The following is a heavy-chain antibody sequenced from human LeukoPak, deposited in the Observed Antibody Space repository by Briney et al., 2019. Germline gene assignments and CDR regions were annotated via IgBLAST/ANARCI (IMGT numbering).Heavy chain of an antibody. CDR1: GYSFTSYL. CDR2: IYPGDSDT. V-gene: IGHV5-51*01. CDR3: ARTPYSNWNYPYFDY. J-gene: IGHJ4*02. D-gene: IGHD1-7*01. Sequence: GESLKISCKGSGYSFTSYLIVWVRQMPGKGLEWMGIIYPGDSDTRYSPSFQGQVTISADKSISTAYLQWSSLKASDTAMYYCARTPYSNWNYPYFDYWGQGTLVTVCS.